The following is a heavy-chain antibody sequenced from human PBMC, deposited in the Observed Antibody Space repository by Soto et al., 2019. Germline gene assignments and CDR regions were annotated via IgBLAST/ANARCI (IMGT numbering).Heavy chain of an antibody. CDR2: IRRKANSYTT. J-gene: IGHJ6*02. V-gene: IGHV3-72*01. CDR1: GLIFSDYH. Sequence: EVQLVESGGGLVQPGGSLRLSCAASGLIFSDYHMAWVRQAPGKGLEWVGRIRRKANSYTTEYAASVKGRFTISRDDSKHSLYLQMNSLKSEDTAVYYCAMLGGWSGGSSGMDVWGQGTTVTVSS. D-gene: IGHD6-19*01. CDR3: AMLGGWSGGSSGMDV.